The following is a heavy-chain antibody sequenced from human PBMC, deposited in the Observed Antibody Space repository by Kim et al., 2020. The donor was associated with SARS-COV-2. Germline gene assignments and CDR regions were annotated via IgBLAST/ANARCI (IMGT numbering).Heavy chain of an antibody. Sequence: SETLSLTCTVSGGSISNFYWNWIRQTPGKGLEWIGYIYSSGSTNYTPSLKNRVTISLDTSKKQFYLRLNSVTAADTAVYYCARTMYTTSW. D-gene: IGHD2-2*02. J-gene: IGHJ5*01. CDR1: GGSISNFY. CDR3: ARTMYTTS. V-gene: IGHV4-59*08. CDR2: IYSSGST.